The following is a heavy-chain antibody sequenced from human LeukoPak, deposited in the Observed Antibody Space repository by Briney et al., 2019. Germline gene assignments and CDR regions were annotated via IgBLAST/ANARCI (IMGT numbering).Heavy chain of an antibody. CDR3: ARESRSSGWSGGGDLGLGY. J-gene: IGHJ4*02. D-gene: IGHD6-19*01. CDR2: ISSSSSYI. Sequence: PGGSLRLSCAASGFTFSSYSMNWVRQAPGKGLEWVSSISSSSSYIYYADSVKGRFTISRDNAKNSLYLQMNSLRAEDTAVYYCARESRSSGWSGGGDLGLGYWGQGTLVTVSS. V-gene: IGHV3-21*01. CDR1: GFTFSSYS.